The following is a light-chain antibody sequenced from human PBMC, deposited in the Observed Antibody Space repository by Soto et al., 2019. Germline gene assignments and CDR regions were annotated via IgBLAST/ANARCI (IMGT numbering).Light chain of an antibody. CDR1: QSISSW. CDR2: KAS. V-gene: IGKV1-5*03. Sequence: DIQMTQXPSTLSASVGDRVTITCRASQSISSWLAWYQQKPGKAPKLLIYKASSLESGVPSRFSGXXXXXXXXXTISSLQPDDFATYYCQQYNSYPFTFGPGTKVDIK. J-gene: IGKJ3*01. CDR3: QQYNSYPFT.